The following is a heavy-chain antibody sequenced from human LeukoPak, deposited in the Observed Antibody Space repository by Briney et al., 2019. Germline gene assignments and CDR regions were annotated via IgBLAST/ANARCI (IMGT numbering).Heavy chain of an antibody. J-gene: IGHJ4*02. CDR2: INSDGSRT. V-gene: IGHV3-74*01. D-gene: IGHD2-8*02. CDR1: GFTLSSYW. Sequence: PGGSLRLPCAASGFTLSSYWMHWVRQAPGKGLVWVSRINSDGSRTTYADSVKGRFTISRDNAKNTLYLQMNSVRAEDTAVYYCAKGGGTVVDYWGQGTLVTVSS. CDR3: AKGGGTVVDY.